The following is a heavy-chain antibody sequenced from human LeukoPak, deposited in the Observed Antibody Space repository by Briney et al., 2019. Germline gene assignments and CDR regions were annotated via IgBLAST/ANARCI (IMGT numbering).Heavy chain of an antibody. J-gene: IGHJ6*02. CDR2: IYTSGST. V-gene: IGHV4-61*02. Sequence: ASETLSLTCTVSGGSISSGSYYWSWIRQPAGKGLEWIRRIYTSGSTNYNPSLKSRVTISVDTSKNQFSLKLSSVTAADTAVYYCASRVVGSYYYYYYGMDVWGQGTTVTVSS. D-gene: IGHD2-15*01. CDR1: GGSISSGSYY. CDR3: ASRVVGSYYYYYYGMDV.